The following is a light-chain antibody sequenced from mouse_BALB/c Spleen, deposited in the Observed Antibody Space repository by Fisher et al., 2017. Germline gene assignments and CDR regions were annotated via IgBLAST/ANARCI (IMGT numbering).Light chain of an antibody. CDR2: DTS. V-gene: IGKV4-59*01. Sequence: IVLTQSTAIMSASPGEKVTMTCSASSSVSYMHWYQQKSGTSPKRWIYDTSKLASGVPARFSGSGSGTSYSLTISRMEAEDAATYYCHQYHRSPWTFGGGTKLEIK. CDR3: HQYHRSPWT. J-gene: IGKJ1*01. CDR1: SSVSY.